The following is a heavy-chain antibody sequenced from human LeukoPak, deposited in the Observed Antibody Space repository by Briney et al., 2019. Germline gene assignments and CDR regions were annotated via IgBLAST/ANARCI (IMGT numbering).Heavy chain of an antibody. D-gene: IGHD2-15*01. CDR2: ISGSGGST. J-gene: IGHJ4*02. Sequence: GGSLRLSCAASGFTFSSYGMHWVRQAPGKGLEWVSAISGSGGSTYYADSVKGRFTISRDNSKNTLYLQMNSLRAEDTAVYYCAKDSTGVVPLGYWGQGTLVTVSS. V-gene: IGHV3-23*01. CDR3: AKDSTGVVPLGY. CDR1: GFTFSSYG.